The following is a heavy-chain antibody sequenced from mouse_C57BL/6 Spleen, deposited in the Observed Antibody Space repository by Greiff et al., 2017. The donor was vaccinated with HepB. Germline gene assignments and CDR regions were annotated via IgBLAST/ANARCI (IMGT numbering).Heavy chain of an antibody. J-gene: IGHJ3*01. CDR3: ARGDDYDQAWFAY. CDR2: IYPGDGDT. V-gene: IGHV1-82*01. Sequence: VQLQQSGPELVKPGASVKISCKASGYAFSSSWMNWVKQRPGKGLEWIGRIYPGDGDTNYNGKFKGKATLTADKSSSTAYMQLSSLTSEDSAVYFWARGDDYDQAWFAYWGQGTLVTVSA. D-gene: IGHD2-4*01. CDR1: GYAFSSSW.